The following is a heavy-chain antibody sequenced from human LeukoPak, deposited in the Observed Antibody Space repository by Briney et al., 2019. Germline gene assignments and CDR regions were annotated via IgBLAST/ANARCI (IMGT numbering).Heavy chain of an antibody. D-gene: IGHD1-26*01. J-gene: IGHJ4*02. CDR2: IYYSGST. Sequence: SQNLSLTCTVSGGSISSGGYYWSWIRQHPGKGLEWIGYIYYSGSTYYNPSLKNRVTISVDTSKNQFSLKLSSVTAADTAVYYCARVVGMRYYFDYWGQGTLVTVSS. CDR1: GGSISSGGYY. V-gene: IGHV4-31*03. CDR3: ARVVGMRYYFDY.